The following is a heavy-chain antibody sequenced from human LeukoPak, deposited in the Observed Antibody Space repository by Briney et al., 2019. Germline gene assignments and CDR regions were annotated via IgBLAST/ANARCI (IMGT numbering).Heavy chain of an antibody. D-gene: IGHD1-14*01. CDR3: VRKFATGN. J-gene: IGHJ4*02. V-gene: IGHV3-74*01. Sequence: GGSLRLSCAASGFTFSSHLMHWVRQAQGTGLVWVSSVKSDGTATNYADSVKGRFTISRDNAKNTLYLQMNSLRVEDTAVYYCVRKFATGNWGQGTLVTVSS. CDR1: GFTFSSHL. CDR2: VKSDGTAT.